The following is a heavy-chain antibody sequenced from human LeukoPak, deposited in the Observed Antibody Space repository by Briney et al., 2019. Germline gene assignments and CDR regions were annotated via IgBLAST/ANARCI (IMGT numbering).Heavy chain of an antibody. CDR2: ISGSGDNT. CDR1: GFTFSSYA. V-gene: IGHV3-23*01. J-gene: IGHJ5*02. Sequence: PGGSLRLSCAASGFTFSSYAMSWVRQAPGKGLEWVSGISGSGDNTYYADSVKGRFTISRDNSKNTLYLQMNSLRADDPAVYYCAKGGLVHRFDPWGQGTLVTVSS. CDR3: AKGGLVHRFDP.